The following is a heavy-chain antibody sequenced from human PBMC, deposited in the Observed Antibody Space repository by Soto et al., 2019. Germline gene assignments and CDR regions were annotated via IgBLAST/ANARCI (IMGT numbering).Heavy chain of an antibody. J-gene: IGHJ5*02. CDR1: GGTFSSYT. V-gene: IGHV1-69*02. CDR2: IIPILGIA. CDR3: AGPIAHDFHNWFDP. Sequence: SVKVSCKASGGTFSSYTISWVRQAPGQGLEWMGRIIPILGIANYAQKFQGRVTITADKSTSTAYMGLSSLRSEDTAVYYCAGPIAHDFHNWFDPWGQGTLVTVSS. D-gene: IGHD2-21*02.